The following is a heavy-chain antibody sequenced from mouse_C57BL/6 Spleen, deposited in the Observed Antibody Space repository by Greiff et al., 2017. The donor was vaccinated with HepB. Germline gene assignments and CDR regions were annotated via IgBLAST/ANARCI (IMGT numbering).Heavy chain of an antibody. Sequence: VQLQQSGPELVKPGASVKISCKASGYAFSSSWMNWVKQRPGKGLEWIGRIYPGDGDTNYNGKFKGKATLTADKSSSTAYMQLSSLTSEDSAVYFCASSLLLRGGYFDVWGTGTTVTVSS. CDR3: ASSLLLRGGYFDV. J-gene: IGHJ1*03. CDR1: GYAFSSSW. D-gene: IGHD1-1*01. CDR2: IYPGDGDT. V-gene: IGHV1-82*01.